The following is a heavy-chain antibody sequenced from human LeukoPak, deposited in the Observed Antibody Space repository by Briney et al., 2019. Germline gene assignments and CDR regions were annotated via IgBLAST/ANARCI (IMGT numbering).Heavy chain of an antibody. D-gene: IGHD4-17*01. J-gene: IGHJ6*03. CDR1: GLTFSNYA. CDR2: ISGSGYNT. V-gene: IGHV3-23*01. CDR3: AKNPGVAVTPYYYYMDV. Sequence: GGSLGLSCAASGLTFSNYAMTWVRQAPGKGLEWVSGISGSGYNTYYAGSVKGRFTISRDNSKNTLYLEMSSLRADDTAVYYCAKNPGVAVTPYYYYMDVWGKGTTVTVSS.